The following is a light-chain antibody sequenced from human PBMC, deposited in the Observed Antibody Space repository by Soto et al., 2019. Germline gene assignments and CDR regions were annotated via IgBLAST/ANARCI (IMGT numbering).Light chain of an antibody. Sequence: EIVLTQSPATLSLSPGERATLSCRASQSVSSYLAWYQQKPGQAPRLLIYDASNRATGIQARFSGGGAGTDFTLTISSLEPEDFAVYYCQQRSNWITFGQGTRLEIK. CDR3: QQRSNWIT. J-gene: IGKJ5*01. CDR2: DAS. CDR1: QSVSSY. V-gene: IGKV3-11*01.